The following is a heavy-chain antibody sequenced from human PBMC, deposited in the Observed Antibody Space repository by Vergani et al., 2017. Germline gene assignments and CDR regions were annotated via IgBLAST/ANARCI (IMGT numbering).Heavy chain of an antibody. CDR2: ISISGSTI. CDR1: GFTFSDYY. V-gene: IGHV3-11*01. CDR3: AIXAWRFGESRDYYYYYMDV. D-gene: IGHD3-16*01. Sequence: QVQLVESGGGLVKPGGSLRLSCAASGFTFSDYYMSWIRQAPGKGLEWVSYISISGSTIYYAASVKGRFTISRDNAKNSLYLQMNSLRAEDTAVYYCAIXAWRFGESRDYYYYYMDVWGKGTTVTVSS. J-gene: IGHJ6*03.